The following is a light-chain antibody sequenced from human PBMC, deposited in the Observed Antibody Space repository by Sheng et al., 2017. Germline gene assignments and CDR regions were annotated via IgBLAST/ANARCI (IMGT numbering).Light chain of an antibody. CDR2: AES. CDR1: QGISSY. V-gene: IGKV1-9*01. CDR3: QQLXSYPFT. J-gene: IGKJ3*01. Sequence: IQLTQSPSSLSASVGDRVTITCRASQGISSYFAWYQQKPGKAPQLLIYAESTLQSGVPSRFSGSGSGTDYTLTISSLQPEDSATYYCQQLXSYPFTFGPGTKVDIK.